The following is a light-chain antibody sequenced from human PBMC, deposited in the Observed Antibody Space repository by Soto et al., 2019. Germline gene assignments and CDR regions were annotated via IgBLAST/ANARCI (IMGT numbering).Light chain of an antibody. CDR3: MQSVQFPRT. J-gene: IGKJ4*01. CDR2: EVS. CDR1: QSLLGSDGKTY. Sequence: IVMTQTPLSLSVTPGQPASISCKSGQSLLGSDGKTYLSWYLQKPGHPPQLLIFEVSNHFSGVSDRFSGSGSGTDFTLKISRVEAEDVGVYYCMQSVQFPRTFGGGTKVEIK. V-gene: IGKV2D-29*01.